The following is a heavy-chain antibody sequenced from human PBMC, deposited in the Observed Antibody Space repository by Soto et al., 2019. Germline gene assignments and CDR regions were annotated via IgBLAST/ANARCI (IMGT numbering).Heavy chain of an antibody. V-gene: IGHV1-18*04. J-gene: IGHJ6*02. Sequence: QVQLVQSGAEVKKPGASVKVSCKASGYTFTSYGISWVRQAPGQGLEWMGWISAYNGNTNYAQKLQGRVTMTTDTSTSTAYMELRSLRSDDTAVYYCARDRGYCSSTSCYSRYYYCYGMDVWGQGTTVTVSS. D-gene: IGHD2-2*02. CDR3: ARDRGYCSSTSCYSRYYYCYGMDV. CDR1: GYTFTSYG. CDR2: ISAYNGNT.